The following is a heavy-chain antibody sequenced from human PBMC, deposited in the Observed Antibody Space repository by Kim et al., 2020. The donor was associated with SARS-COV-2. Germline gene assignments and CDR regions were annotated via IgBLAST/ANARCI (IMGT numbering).Heavy chain of an antibody. Sequence: GGSLRLSCAASGFTFSSYAMHWVRQAPGKGLEWVAVISYDGSNKYYADSVKGRFTISRDNSKNTLYLQMNSLRAEDTAVYYCARDLLYYYDSTGAWGQGT. D-gene: IGHD3-22*01. V-gene: IGHV3-30*04. CDR1: GFTFSSYA. CDR2: ISYDGSNK. CDR3: ARDLLYYYDSTGA. J-gene: IGHJ5*02.